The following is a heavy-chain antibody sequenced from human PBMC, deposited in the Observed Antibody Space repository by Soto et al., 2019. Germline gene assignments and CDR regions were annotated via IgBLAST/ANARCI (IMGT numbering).Heavy chain of an antibody. CDR1: GFTFSSSV. CDR3: AKAYNSGWYYFDS. Sequence: EVQLLESGGGLVQPGGSLRLSCAASGFTFSSSVMSWVRQAPGKGLEWVSGISDSGGFTYYADFVKGRFTISRDNSKNTLYLQMNSLRAEDTAVYHCAKAYNSGWYYFDSWGQGTLVSVSS. CDR2: ISDSGGFT. V-gene: IGHV3-23*01. J-gene: IGHJ4*02. D-gene: IGHD6-19*01.